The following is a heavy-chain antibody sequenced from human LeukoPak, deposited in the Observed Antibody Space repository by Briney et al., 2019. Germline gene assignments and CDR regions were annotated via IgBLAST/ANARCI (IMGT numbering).Heavy chain of an antibody. J-gene: IGHJ4*02. D-gene: IGHD4-17*01. Sequence: GGSLRLSCAASGFIFSDFGIHWVRQTPDKGLEWVAFIRYDESNTYYGDSVKGRFTISRDTSRNAVYLQMDSLRAEDTAVYYCARGLTYGPYINFDYWGQGTLVTVSS. V-gene: IGHV3-30*02. CDR1: GFIFSDFG. CDR3: ARGLTYGPYINFDY. CDR2: IRYDESNT.